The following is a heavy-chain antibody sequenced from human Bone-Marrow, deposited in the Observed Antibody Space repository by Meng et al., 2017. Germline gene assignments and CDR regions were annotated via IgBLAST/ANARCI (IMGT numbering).Heavy chain of an antibody. Sequence: ASVKVSCKTSGYTFSDYKMFWVRQAPGQGLEWMGWINPNTGDTYNAPKFQGRVTMTRDTSISTVYMEMSSLTYDDTAVYSCARSLFGSGSLFGYWGQGTLVTVS. D-gene: IGHD3-10*01. CDR3: ARSLFGSGSLFGY. J-gene: IGHJ4*02. CDR1: GYTFSDYK. V-gene: IGHV1-2*02. CDR2: INPNTGDT.